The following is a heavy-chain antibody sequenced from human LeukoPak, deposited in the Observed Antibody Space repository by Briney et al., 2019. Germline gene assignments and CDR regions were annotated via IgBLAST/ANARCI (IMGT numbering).Heavy chain of an antibody. CDR1: GFTFSSYA. D-gene: IGHD1-26*01. J-gene: IGHJ4*02. CDR2: ISYDGSNK. V-gene: IGHV3-30*04. CDR3: ARASYSGSYRIDY. Sequence: GGSLRHSCAASGFTFSSYAMHWVRQAPGKGLEWVAVISYDGSNKYYADSVKGRFTISRDNSKNTLYLQMNSLRAEDTAVYYCARASYSGSYRIDYWGQGTLVTVSS.